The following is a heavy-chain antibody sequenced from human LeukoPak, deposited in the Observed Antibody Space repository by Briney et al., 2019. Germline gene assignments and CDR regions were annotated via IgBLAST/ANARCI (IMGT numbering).Heavy chain of an antibody. Sequence: SETLSLTCAVYGGSFSGYYWSWIRQPPGKGLDWIGEINRSGSTNYNPSLKSRVTISVDTSKNQFSLKLSSVTAADTAVYYCARGLPWYYDYVWGSYRSFRFDPWGQGTLVTVSS. D-gene: IGHD3-16*02. J-gene: IGHJ5*02. CDR3: ARGLPWYYDYVWGSYRSFRFDP. CDR2: INRSGST. CDR1: GGSFSGYY. V-gene: IGHV4-34*01.